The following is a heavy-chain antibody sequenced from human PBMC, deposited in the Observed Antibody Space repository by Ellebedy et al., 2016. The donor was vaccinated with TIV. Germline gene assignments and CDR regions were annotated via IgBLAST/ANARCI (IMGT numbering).Heavy chain of an antibody. J-gene: IGHJ5*02. D-gene: IGHD4-17*01. Sequence: GESLKISCAASGFNFRNYWMTLVRQAPGTGLEWVAKIRQEGDEIYYVESVKGRFTISRNNAKNSLFLPMNSLRVEATAVYYCARRASYGDYAVQVNPWFDPWGQGTLVTVSS. V-gene: IGHV3-7*01. CDR1: GFNFRNYW. CDR3: ARRASYGDYAVQVNPWFDP. CDR2: IRQEGDEI.